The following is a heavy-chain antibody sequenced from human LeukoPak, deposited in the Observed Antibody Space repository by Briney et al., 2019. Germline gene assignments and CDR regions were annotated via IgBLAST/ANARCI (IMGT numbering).Heavy chain of an antibody. D-gene: IGHD2-8*02. J-gene: IGHJ5*02. CDR3: ARVTILVATGTDWFDP. V-gene: IGHV1-18*01. Sequence: ASVKVSCKASGYTFTSYSISWVRQAPGQGPEWMGWISAYNGNTNYAQKLQGRVTMTTDTSTSTAYMELRSPRSDDTAVYYCARVTILVATGTDWFDPWGQGTLVTVSS. CDR2: ISAYNGNT. CDR1: GYTFTSYS.